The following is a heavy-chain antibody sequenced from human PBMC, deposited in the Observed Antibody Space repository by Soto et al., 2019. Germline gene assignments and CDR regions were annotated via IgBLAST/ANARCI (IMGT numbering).Heavy chain of an antibody. CDR3: ARGANYYNSSGYPTNWFDP. CDR1: GGTFSSYA. J-gene: IGHJ5*02. CDR2: IIPIFGTA. Sequence: QVQLVQSGAEVKKPGSSVKVSCKASGGTFSSYAISWVRQAPGQGLEWMGGIIPIFGTANYAQKFQGRVTITADESTSTAYMEQSSLRSEDTAVYYCARGANYYNSSGYPTNWFDPWGQGTLVTVSS. V-gene: IGHV1-69*01. D-gene: IGHD3-22*01.